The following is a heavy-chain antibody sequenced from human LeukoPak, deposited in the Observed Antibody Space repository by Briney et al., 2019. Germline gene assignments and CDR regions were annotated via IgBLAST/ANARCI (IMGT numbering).Heavy chain of an antibody. CDR3: AKAPVTSCRGAFCYPFDY. CDR2: MSSSDDGR. V-gene: IGHV3-23*01. J-gene: IGHJ4*02. Sequence: GGSLRLSCATSGFSFSSYAMSWVRQAPGKGLEWVSAMSSSDDGRYCAASVRGRFTISRDTSRSTLYLQMNSLRAEDAAVYYCAKAPVTSCRGAFCYPFDYWGQGTLVTVSS. CDR1: GFSFSSYA. D-gene: IGHD2-15*01.